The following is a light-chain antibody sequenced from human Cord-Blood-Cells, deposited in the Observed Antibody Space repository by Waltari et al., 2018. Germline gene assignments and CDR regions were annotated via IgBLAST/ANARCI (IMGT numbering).Light chain of an antibody. CDR1: KSVLYSSNNKNY. Sequence: DLVMSQSQDSLTLPLGERATNQCPSRKSVLYSSNNKNYLAWYQQKPGQPPKLLIYWASTRESGVPDRFSGSGSGTDFTLTISSLQAEDVAVYYCQQYYSTPFTFGPGTKVDIK. CDR2: WAS. CDR3: QQYYSTPFT. J-gene: IGKJ3*01. V-gene: IGKV4-1*01.